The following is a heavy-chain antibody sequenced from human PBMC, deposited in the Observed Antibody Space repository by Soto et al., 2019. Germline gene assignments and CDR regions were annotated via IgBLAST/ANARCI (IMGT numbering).Heavy chain of an antibody. CDR2: ISSSSSYI. J-gene: IGHJ4*02. CDR3: ARSGSTVTSDVDY. D-gene: IGHD4-17*01. Sequence: EVQLVESGGGLVKPGGSLRLSCAASGFTFSSYSMNWVRQAPGKGLEWVSSISSSSSYIYYADSVKGRFTISRDNAKNSLYLQMNSLRAEVTAVYYCARSGSTVTSDVDYWGQGTLVTVSS. CDR1: GFTFSSYS. V-gene: IGHV3-21*01.